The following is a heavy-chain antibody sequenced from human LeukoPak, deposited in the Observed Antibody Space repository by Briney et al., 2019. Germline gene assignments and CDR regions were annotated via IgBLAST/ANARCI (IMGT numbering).Heavy chain of an antibody. CDR1: GFTFSSYW. V-gene: IGHV3-7*01. CDR2: IKQDGSEK. J-gene: IGHJ6*02. D-gene: IGHD2-2*01. CDR3: ARSRKSGYQLQRRYGMDV. Sequence: PGGSLRLSCAASGFTFSSYWMSWVRQAPGKGLEWVANIKQDGSEKYYVDSVKGRFTISRDNAKNSLYLQMNSLRAEDTAVYYCARSRKSGYQLQRRYGMDVWGQGTTVTVSS.